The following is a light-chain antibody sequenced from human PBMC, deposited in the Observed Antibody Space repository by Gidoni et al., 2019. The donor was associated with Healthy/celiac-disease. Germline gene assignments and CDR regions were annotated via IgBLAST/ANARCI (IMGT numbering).Light chain of an antibody. Sequence: DIQLTPSPSFLSASVGDRVTITCRASQGISSYLAWYQQKPGKAPKLLIYAASTLQSGVPSRFSGSGSGTEFTLTISSLQPEDFATYYCQQLNSYPPFTFGPGTKVDIK. CDR2: AAS. V-gene: IGKV1-9*01. CDR3: QQLNSYPPFT. J-gene: IGKJ3*01. CDR1: QGISSY.